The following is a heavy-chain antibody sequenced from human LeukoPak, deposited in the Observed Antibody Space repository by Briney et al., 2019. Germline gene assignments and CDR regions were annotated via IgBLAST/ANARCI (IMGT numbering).Heavy chain of an antibody. V-gene: IGHV4-34*01. D-gene: IGHD6-19*01. CDR3: ARDTTAVAGIHYYYYMDV. J-gene: IGHJ6*03. CDR2: INHSGST. CDR1: GGSFSGYY. Sequence: SETLSLTCAVYGGSFSGYYWSWIRQPPGKGLEWIGEINHSGSTNYNPSLKSRVTISVDTSKNQFSLKLSSVTAADTAVYYCARDTTAVAGIHYYYYMDVWGKGTTVTVSS.